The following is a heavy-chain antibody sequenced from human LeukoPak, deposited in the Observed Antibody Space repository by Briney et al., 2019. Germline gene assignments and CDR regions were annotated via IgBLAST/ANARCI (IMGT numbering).Heavy chain of an antibody. J-gene: IGHJ6*03. CDR3: ARDARYCSSPSCYHYYYMDV. D-gene: IGHD2-2*01. V-gene: IGHV4-59*01. Sequence: SETLSLTCTVSGGSISSYYWSWVRQPPGKGLEWIGYIYYSGSTNYNPSLKSRVTISADTSKNQFSLKLSSATAADTAVYYCARDARYCSSPSCYHYYYMDVWGKGTTVTVSS. CDR1: GGSISSYY. CDR2: IYYSGST.